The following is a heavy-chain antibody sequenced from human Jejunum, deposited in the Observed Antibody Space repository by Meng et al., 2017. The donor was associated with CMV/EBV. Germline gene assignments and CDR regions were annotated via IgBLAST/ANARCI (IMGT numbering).Heavy chain of an antibody. V-gene: IGHV4-39*07. J-gene: IGHJ2*01. CDR3: ARDSQGRDPWYFDL. CDR2: VYYTGKT. Sequence: QLQLTESGPGMVKPSGTLSITCTVSGGSISSSNNDWGWIRQPPGKGLEWIGSVYYTGKTFYNPSLKSRVTISVDTSKNQFSLKMNSVTAADTAVYYCARDSQGRDPWYFDLWGPGTLVTVSS. CDR1: GGSISSSNND.